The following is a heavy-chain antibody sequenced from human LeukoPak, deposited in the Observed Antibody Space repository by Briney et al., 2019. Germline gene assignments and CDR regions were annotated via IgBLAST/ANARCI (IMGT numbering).Heavy chain of an antibody. Sequence: PGGSLRLSCAASGYMFSEYYMSWIRQTPEKGLEWLSYISHSGSTIYYADSVKGRFTISRDNAKNSLYLQMDSLRAEDTGLYYCATDGSGSGTFFDSWGQGTLVTVSS. CDR1: GYMFSEYY. CDR3: ATDGSGSGTFFDS. D-gene: IGHD3-10*01. V-gene: IGHV3-11*04. J-gene: IGHJ4*01. CDR2: ISHSGSTI.